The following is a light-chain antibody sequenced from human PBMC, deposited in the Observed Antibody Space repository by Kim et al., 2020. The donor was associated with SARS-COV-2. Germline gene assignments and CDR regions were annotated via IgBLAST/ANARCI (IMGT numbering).Light chain of an antibody. CDR3: SSYTTGITR. Sequence: QSVLTQPASVSGSPGQSITISCTGTSSDVGGYNYVSWYQQYPGKAPKLMIYDVSKRPSGVSNRFSGSASGYTASLTISGLQVDDEADYYCSSYTTGITRFGTGTKVTVL. V-gene: IGLV2-14*01. CDR1: SSDVGGYNY. CDR2: DVS. J-gene: IGLJ1*01.